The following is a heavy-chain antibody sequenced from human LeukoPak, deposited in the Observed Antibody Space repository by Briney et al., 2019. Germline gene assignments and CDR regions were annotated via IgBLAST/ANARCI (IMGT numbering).Heavy chain of an antibody. D-gene: IGHD6-19*01. CDR1: GFTFSSYS. V-gene: IGHV3-21*01. CDR3: ARDSRYSSGTDY. J-gene: IGHJ4*02. Sequence: GGSLRLSCAASGFTFSSYSMNWVRQAPGKGLEWVSSISSSSSYIYYADSVKGRFTISRDNAKNSLYLQMDSLRAEDTAVYYCARDSRYSSGTDYWGQGTLVTVSS. CDR2: ISSSSSYI.